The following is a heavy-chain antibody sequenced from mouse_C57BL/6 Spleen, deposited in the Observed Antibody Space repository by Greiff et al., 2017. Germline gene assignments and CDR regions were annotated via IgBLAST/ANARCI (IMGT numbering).Heavy chain of an antibody. J-gene: IGHJ4*01. D-gene: IGHD1-3*01. CDR3: ARLNSEAMDY. V-gene: IGHV1-7*01. CDR1: GYTFTSYW. Sequence: VQLQQSGAELAKPGASVKLSCKASGYTFTSYWMHWVKQRPGQGLEWIGYINPSSGYTKYNQKFKAKATLTADKSSSTAYMQLSSLTYEDSAVYYCARLNSEAMDYWGQGTSVTVAS. CDR2: INPSSGYT.